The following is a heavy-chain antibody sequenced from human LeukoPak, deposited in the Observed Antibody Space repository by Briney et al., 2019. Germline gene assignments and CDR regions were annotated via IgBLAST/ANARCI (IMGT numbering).Heavy chain of an antibody. J-gene: IGHJ4*02. CDR3: ARLTTTVTTPFDY. CDR1: GFTFSIYN. Sequence: GGSLRLSCAASGFTFSIYNMNWVRQAPGKGLEWVSSISSSSSYIYYADSVKGRFTISTDNAKNSLYLQMNSLRAEDTAVYYCARLTTTVTTPFDYWGQGTLVTVSS. CDR2: ISSSSSYI. V-gene: IGHV3-21*01. D-gene: IGHD4-17*01.